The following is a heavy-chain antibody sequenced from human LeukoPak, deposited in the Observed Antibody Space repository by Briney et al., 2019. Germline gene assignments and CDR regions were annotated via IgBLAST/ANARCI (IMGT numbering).Heavy chain of an antibody. CDR1: GFTVSSNY. D-gene: IGHD2-21*02. Sequence: GGSLRLSCAASGFTVSSNYMSWVRQAPGKGLEWVSVIYSGGSTYYADSVKGRFTISRDNSKNTLYLQMNSLRAEDTAVYYCARYLGEGGLLFDYWGQGTLVTVSS. V-gene: IGHV3-66*01. J-gene: IGHJ4*02. CDR2: IYSGGST. CDR3: ARYLGEGGLLFDY.